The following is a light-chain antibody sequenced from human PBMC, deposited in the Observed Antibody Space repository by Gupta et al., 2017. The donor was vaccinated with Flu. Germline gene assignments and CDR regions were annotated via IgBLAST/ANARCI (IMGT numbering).Light chain of an antibody. Sequence: TISRTGTSSDVGNYNLVSWYQQHPDKAPKLMIYDVTQRPSGVSHRFSGSKSGNTASLTISGLQAEDEASYFCCSYAGSSSLVFGRGTKVTVL. J-gene: IGLJ2*01. CDR2: DVT. V-gene: IGLV2-23*02. CDR3: CSYAGSSSLV. CDR1: SSDVGNYNL.